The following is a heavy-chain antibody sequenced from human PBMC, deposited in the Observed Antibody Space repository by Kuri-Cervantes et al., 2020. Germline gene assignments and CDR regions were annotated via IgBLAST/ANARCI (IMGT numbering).Heavy chain of an antibody. J-gene: IGHJ2*01. CDR3: ARGRGYQGPPDL. CDR2: INAGNGNT. V-gene: IGHV1-3*01. D-gene: IGHD5-12*01. Sequence: ASVKVSCKASGYTFTSYAMHWVRQAPGQRLEWMGWINAGNGNTKYSQKFQGRVTITRDTSASTAYMELSSLRSDDTAVYYCARGRGYQGPPDLWGRGILVTVSS. CDR1: GYTFTSYA.